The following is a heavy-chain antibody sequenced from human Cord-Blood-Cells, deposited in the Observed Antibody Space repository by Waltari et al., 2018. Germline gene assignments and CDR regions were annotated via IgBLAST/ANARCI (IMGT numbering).Heavy chain of an antibody. V-gene: IGHV4-34*01. D-gene: IGHD3-3*01. CDR1: GGSFSGYY. CDR3: ARGPWGTIFGVVIMRPLDY. CDR2: INHSGST. J-gene: IGHJ4*02. Sequence: QVQLQQWGAGLLKPSETLSLTCAVYGGSFSGYYWSWIRQPPGKGLEWIGEINHSGSTNYNPSLKSRVTISVDTSKNQFSLKLSSVTAADTAVYYCARGPWGTIFGVVIMRPLDYWGQGTLVTVSS.